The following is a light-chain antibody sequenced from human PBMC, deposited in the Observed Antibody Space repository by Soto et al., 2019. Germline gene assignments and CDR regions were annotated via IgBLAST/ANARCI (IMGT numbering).Light chain of an antibody. CDR3: QQYGTSPRT. J-gene: IGKJ1*01. CDR2: GAS. V-gene: IGKV3-20*01. Sequence: EIVLTQSPGTLSLSPGERATLSCRASQSVSSRCLAWYQQKPGQAPRLLLYGASSRATGLPDRFSGSESVTDFTLTISRLEPEDFAVYYCQQYGTSPRTFGQGTRVEIK. CDR1: QSVSSRC.